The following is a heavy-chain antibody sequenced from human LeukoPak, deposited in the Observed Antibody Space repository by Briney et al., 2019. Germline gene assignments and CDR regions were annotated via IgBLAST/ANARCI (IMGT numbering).Heavy chain of an antibody. V-gene: IGHV1-46*01. D-gene: IGHD3-10*01. CDR1: GYTFTSYY. CDR3: ARDPGLTSYYYYMDV. J-gene: IGHJ6*03. Sequence: ASVKVPCKASGYTFTSYYIHWVRQAPGQGLEWMGIINPTGGSPTYTQKFQGRVTMTRDTSTSTVYMELSSLRSEDTAVYYCARDPGLTSYYYYMDVWGKGTTVTVSS. CDR2: INPTGGSP.